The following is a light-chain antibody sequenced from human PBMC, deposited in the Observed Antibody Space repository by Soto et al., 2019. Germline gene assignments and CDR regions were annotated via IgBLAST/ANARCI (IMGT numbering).Light chain of an antibody. CDR3: QQYNNWPRS. CDR2: GAS. Sequence: EIVMAQSPATLSGSRGERATLSFRASQSVSSNLAWYQQKPGQAPRLLIYGASTRATGIPARFSGSGSGTEFTLTISSLQSEDFAVYYCQQYNNWPRSFGQGTRLEIK. CDR1: QSVSSN. J-gene: IGKJ5*01. V-gene: IGKV3-15*01.